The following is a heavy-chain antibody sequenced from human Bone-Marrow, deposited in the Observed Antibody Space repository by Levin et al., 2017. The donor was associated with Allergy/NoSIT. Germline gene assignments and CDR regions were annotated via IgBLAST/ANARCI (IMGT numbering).Heavy chain of an antibody. Sequence: PSQTLSLTCNVSGGSISSYYWAWIRQSPGKGLEWIGYYFYSGSTKYNPSLKSRVTISVDTSQTQFSLKLRSVTAADTAVYYCARKVMYSSNDAFNIWGQGTMVTVSS. V-gene: IGHV4-59*01. CDR1: GGSISSYY. CDR3: ARKVMYSSNDAFNI. CDR2: YFYSGST. D-gene: IGHD2-8*02. J-gene: IGHJ3*02.